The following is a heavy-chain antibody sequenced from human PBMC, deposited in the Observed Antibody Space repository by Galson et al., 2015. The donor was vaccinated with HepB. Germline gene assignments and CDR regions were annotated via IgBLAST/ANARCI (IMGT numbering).Heavy chain of an antibody. CDR2: ISAYNGNT. J-gene: IGHJ5*02. V-gene: IGHV1-18*01. D-gene: IGHD2-21*01. Sequence: SVKVSCKASGYTFTSYGISWVRQAPGQGLEWMGWISAYNGNTNYAQKLQGRVTMTTDTSTSTAYMELRSLRSDDTAVYYCARSAILYDSLGPNWFDPWGQGTLVAVSS. CDR1: GYTFTSYG. CDR3: ARSAILYDSLGPNWFDP.